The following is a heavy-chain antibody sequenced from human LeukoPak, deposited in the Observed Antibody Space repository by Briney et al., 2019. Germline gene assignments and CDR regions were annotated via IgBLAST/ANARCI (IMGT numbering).Heavy chain of an antibody. CDR2: INSEGSST. J-gene: IGHJ4*02. V-gene: IGHV3-74*01. CDR1: GFTFSSYW. Sequence: GGSLRLSCAASGFTFSSYWMHWVRQAPGKGLVWVSRINSEGSSTSYADSVKGRFTISRDNAKNTLYLQMNSLRAEDTAVYYCARDGIAVAGTPVGDYWGQGTLVTVSS. D-gene: IGHD6-19*01. CDR3: ARDGIAVAGTPVGDY.